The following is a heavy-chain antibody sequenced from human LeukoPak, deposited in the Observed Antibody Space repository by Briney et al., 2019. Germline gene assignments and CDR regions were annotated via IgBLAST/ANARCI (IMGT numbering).Heavy chain of an antibody. CDR3: ARGRIVGARAFQH. CDR1: GGSFSAYY. J-gene: IGHJ1*01. CDR2: INDSGST. V-gene: IGHV4-34*01. D-gene: IGHD1-26*01. Sequence: SEALSLTCAVYGGSFSAYYWSWIRQPPGKGLEWIGEINDSGSTNYNPSLKSRVTISVDTSKNQFSLKLRSVTAADTAVYYCARGRIVGARAFQHGGQGTLVTVSS.